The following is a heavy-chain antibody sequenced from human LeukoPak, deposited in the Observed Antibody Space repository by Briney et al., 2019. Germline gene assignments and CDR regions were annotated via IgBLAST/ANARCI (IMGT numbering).Heavy chain of an antibody. CDR3: ARGSLGDGSLLVDY. V-gene: IGHV3-74*01. J-gene: IGHJ4*02. CDR1: GFTFSRYW. CDR2: INSDGSDL. D-gene: IGHD1-26*01. Sequence: GGSLRLSCAASGFTFSRYWMHWVRQAPGKGLVWVSRINSDGSDLTYADSVKGRFTISRDNAKNTVYLQMNSLRAEDTAVYYCARGSLGDGSLLVDYWGQGTLVTVSS.